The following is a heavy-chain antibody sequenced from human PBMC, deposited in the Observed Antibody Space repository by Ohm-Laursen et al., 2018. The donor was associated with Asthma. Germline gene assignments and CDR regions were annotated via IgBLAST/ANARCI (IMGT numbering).Heavy chain of an antibody. J-gene: IGHJ6*02. CDR3: ARGNSGSYYYYYGMDV. V-gene: IGHV3-48*01. CDR2: ISSSSSTI. Sequence: SLRLSCAASGFTFSSYSMNWVRQAPGKGLEWVSYISSSSSTIYYADSVKGRFTISRDNAKNSLYLQMNSLRAEDTAVYYCARGNSGSYYYYYGMDVWGQGTMVTVSS. CDR1: GFTFSSYS. D-gene: IGHD1-26*01.